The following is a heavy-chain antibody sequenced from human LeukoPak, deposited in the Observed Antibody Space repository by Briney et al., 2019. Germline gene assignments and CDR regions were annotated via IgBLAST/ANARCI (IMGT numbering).Heavy chain of an antibody. Sequence: GGSLRLSCAASGFTFSSYAMSWVRQAPGKGLEWVSAISGCGGSTYYADSVKGRFTISRDNSKNTLYLQMNSLRAEDTAVYYCAKDRRGTVTYFDYWGQGTLVTVSS. D-gene: IGHD4-11*01. V-gene: IGHV3-23*01. CDR3: AKDRRGTVTYFDY. CDR2: ISGCGGST. J-gene: IGHJ4*02. CDR1: GFTFSSYA.